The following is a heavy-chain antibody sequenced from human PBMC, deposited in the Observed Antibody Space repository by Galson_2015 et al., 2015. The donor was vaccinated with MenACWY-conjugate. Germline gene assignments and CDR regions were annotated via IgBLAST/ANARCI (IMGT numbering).Heavy chain of an antibody. CDR2: IYPGDSDT. Sequence: QSGAEVKKPGESLRISCKASGYSFSTYWIGWVRQMPGKGLEWVAIIYPGDSDTRYSPSFQGQVTISADKSISTAYLQWSSLRASDTAIYYCARQRKEFDFWCQGTLVTVSS. CDR3: ARQRKEFDF. V-gene: IGHV5-51*01. CDR1: GYSFSTYW. J-gene: IGHJ4*02.